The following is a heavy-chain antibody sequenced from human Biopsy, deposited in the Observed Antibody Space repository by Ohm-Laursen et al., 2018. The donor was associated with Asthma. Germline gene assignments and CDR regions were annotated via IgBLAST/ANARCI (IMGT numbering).Heavy chain of an antibody. Sequence: SLRLSCAASGFTFSIYDIHWVRQAPGKGLEWVEVISYDGGNKFYGDSVKGRFTLSRDNSRNTLYLQMNRLRVEDTAIYYCARTHERWTSIQDDALDIWGQGTMVIVSS. D-gene: IGHD4-23*01. V-gene: IGHV3-30*03. J-gene: IGHJ3*02. CDR2: ISYDGGNK. CDR3: ARTHERWTSIQDDALDI. CDR1: GFTFSIYD.